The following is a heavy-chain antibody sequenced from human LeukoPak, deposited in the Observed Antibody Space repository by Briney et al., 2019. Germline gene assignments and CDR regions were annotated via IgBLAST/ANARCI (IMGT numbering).Heavy chain of an antibody. D-gene: IGHD5-24*01. CDR1: GGSISSYY. V-gene: IGHV4-59*01. CDR2: IYYSGST. J-gene: IGHJ3*02. Sequence: SETLSLTCTVSGGSISSYYWSWIRQPPGKGLEWIGYIYYSGSTNYNPSLKSRVTISIDTSKNQFSLRLSSVTAADTAVYYCARGDGYNAFDIWGQGTMVTVSS. CDR3: ARGDGYNAFDI.